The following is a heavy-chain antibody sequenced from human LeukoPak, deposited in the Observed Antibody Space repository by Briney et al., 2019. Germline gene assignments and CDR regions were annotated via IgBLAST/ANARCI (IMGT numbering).Heavy chain of an antibody. CDR3: ARDGSYYDILTGYYSNPTPLDY. Sequence: SETLSLTCTVSGGSISSSSYYWGWIRQPPGKGLEWIGSIYYSGSTYYNPSLKSRVTISVDTSKNQFSLKLSSVTAADTAVYYCARDGSYYDILTGYYSNPTPLDYWGQGTLVTVSS. V-gene: IGHV4-39*07. CDR2: IYYSGST. J-gene: IGHJ4*02. CDR1: GGSISSSSYY. D-gene: IGHD3-9*01.